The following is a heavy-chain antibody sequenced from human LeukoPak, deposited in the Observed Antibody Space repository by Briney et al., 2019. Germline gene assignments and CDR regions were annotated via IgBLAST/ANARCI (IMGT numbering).Heavy chain of an antibody. D-gene: IGHD1/OR15-1a*01. CDR3: ARDYWNNVHYYFDY. V-gene: IGHV6-1*01. CDR1: GDSVSSNTAA. CDR2: TYYRSKWYS. Sequence: SQTLSLTCAISGDSVSSNTAAWNWIRQSPSRGLEWLGRTYYRSKWYSDYAVSVKSRITINPDTSKNQFSLQLDSVTPEDAAVYYCARDYWNNVHYYFDYWGQGTLFSVSS. J-gene: IGHJ4*02.